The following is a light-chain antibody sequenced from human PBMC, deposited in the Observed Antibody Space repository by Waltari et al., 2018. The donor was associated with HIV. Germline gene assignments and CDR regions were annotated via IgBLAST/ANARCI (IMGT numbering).Light chain of an antibody. CDR3: SSYTGSSTYV. V-gene: IGLV2-14*01. J-gene: IGLJ1*01. Sequence: QSALTQPASVSGSPAQSITISCTGPGSDIGGYDYVSWYQQHPGKAPKLMIYEVTNRPSGVSNRFSGSKSGNTASLTISGLQAEDEADYYCSSYTGSSTYVFGTGTKVTVL. CDR1: GSDIGGYDY. CDR2: EVT.